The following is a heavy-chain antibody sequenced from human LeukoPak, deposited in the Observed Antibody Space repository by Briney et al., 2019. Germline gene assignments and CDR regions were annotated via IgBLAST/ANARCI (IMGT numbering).Heavy chain of an antibody. CDR2: IYHSGST. CDR1: GYSISSGYY. V-gene: IGHV4-38-2*02. D-gene: IGHD2-2*01. CDR3: ARTVRRIVVVPAANPHTANF. Sequence: SETLSLTCTVSGYSISSGYYWGWIRQPPGKGLEWIGSIYHSGSTYYNPSLKSRVTISVDTSKNQFSLKLSSVTAADTAVYYCARTVRRIVVVPAANPHTANFWGQGTLVTVSS. J-gene: IGHJ4*02.